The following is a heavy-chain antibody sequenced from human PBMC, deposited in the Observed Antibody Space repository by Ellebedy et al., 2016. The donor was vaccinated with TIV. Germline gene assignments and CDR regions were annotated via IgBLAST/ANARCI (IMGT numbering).Heavy chain of an antibody. CDR2: IRSKANSYAT. CDR1: GFTFSGSA. Sequence: PGGSLRLSCAASGFTFSGSAMHWVRQASGKGLEWVGRIRSKANSYATAYAASVKGRFTISRDDSKNTAYLQMNSLKTEDTAVYYCTQRSARPYYYDSSGYIDPSDPPEAFDIWGQGTMVTVSS. V-gene: IGHV3-73*01. CDR3: TQRSARPYYYDSSGYIDPSDPPEAFDI. J-gene: IGHJ3*02. D-gene: IGHD3-22*01.